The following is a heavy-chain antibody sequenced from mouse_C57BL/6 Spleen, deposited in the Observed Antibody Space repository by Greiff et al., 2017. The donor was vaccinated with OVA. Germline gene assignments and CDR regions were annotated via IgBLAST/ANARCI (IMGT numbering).Heavy chain of an antibody. D-gene: IGHD2-4*01. CDR3: ARNGDYDDYYAMDY. Sequence: QVHVKQSGPGLVQPSQSLSITCTVSGFSLTSYGVHWVRQSPGKGLEWLGVIWSGGSTDYNAAFISRLSISKDNSKSQVFFKMNSLQADDAAIYYCARNGDYDDYYAMDYWGQGTSVTVSS. CDR2: IWSGGST. CDR1: GFSLTSYG. V-gene: IGHV2-2*01. J-gene: IGHJ4*01.